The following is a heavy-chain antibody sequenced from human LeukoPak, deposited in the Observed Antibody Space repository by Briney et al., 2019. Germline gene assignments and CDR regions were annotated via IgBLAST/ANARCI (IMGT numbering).Heavy chain of an antibody. V-gene: IGHV4-59*01. CDR1: GGSISSYY. J-gene: IGHJ6*02. CDR3: ARDKTYYGMDA. CDR2: IYYSGST. Sequence: SETLSLTCTVSGGSISSYYWSWIRQPPGKGLEWIGNIYYSGSTNYNPSLKSRVTISVDTSKNQFSLKLSSVTAADTAVYYCARDKTYYGMDAWGQGTTVTVSS.